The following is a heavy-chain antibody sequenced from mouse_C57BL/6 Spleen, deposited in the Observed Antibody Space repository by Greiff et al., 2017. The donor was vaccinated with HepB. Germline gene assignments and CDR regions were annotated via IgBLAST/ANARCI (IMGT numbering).Heavy chain of an antibody. V-gene: IGHV1-15*01. Sequence: QVQLKESGAELVRPGASVTLSCKASGYTFTDYEMHWVKQTPVHGLEWIGAIDPETGGTAYNQKFKGKAILTADKSSSTAYMELRSLTSEDSAVYYCTRLGDYWGQGTSVTVSS. CDR3: TRLGDY. CDR1: GYTFTDYE. J-gene: IGHJ4*01. CDR2: IDPETGGT. D-gene: IGHD3-1*01.